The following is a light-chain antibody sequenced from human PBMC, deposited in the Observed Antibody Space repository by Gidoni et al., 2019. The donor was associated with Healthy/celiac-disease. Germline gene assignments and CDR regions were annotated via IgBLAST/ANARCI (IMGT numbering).Light chain of an antibody. CDR1: QSISSY. Sequence: DIQMTQSPSSLSASVGDRVTITCRASQSISSYLNWYQQKPGKAPKLLIYAASSLQSGVPSRISGSGSGTDYTLTISSMQHEDFVTYYCQQSYSPPQDTFGQGTKLEIK. CDR2: AAS. V-gene: IGKV1-39*01. J-gene: IGKJ2*01. CDR3: QQSYSPPQDT.